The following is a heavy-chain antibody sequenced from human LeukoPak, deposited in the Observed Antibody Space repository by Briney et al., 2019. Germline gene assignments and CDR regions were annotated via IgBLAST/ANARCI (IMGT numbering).Heavy chain of an antibody. CDR1: GFTFSSYA. D-gene: IGHD3-22*01. Sequence: GGSLRLSCAASGFTFSSYAMSWVRQAPGKGLEWVSAISGSGGSTYYADSVKGRFTISRDNSKNTLYLQMNSLRAEDTAVYYCAKAHYYDSSGYYSNWFDPWGQGTLVTVSS. CDR3: AKAHYYDSSGYYSNWFDP. V-gene: IGHV3-23*01. J-gene: IGHJ5*02. CDR2: ISGSGGST.